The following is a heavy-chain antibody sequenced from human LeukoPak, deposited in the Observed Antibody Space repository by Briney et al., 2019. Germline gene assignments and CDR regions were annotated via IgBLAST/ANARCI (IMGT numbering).Heavy chain of an antibody. CDR3: ARGERGYSYGLDY. CDR1: SVSISSYY. V-gene: IGHV4-59*01. CDR2: IYYSGST. Sequence: SETLSLTCTVSSVSISSYYWSWIRQPPGKGLEWIGYIYYSGSTNYNPSLKSRVTISVNTSRNQFSLKLSSVTAADTAVYYCARGERGYSYGLDYWGQGTLVTVSS. J-gene: IGHJ4*02. D-gene: IGHD5-18*01.